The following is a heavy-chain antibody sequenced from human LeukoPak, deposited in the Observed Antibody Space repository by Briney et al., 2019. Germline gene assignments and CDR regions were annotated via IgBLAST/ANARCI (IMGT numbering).Heavy chain of an antibody. CDR1: GFTFDDYG. CDR3: AREWFYYYDA. Sequence: GGSLRLSCAASGFTFDDYGMSWVRQAPGKGLEWVSSINWNGGSTGYADSVKGRFTTSRDNAKNSLYLQMNSLRAQDTAVYYCAREWFYYYDAWGQGTLVTVSS. V-gene: IGHV3-20*04. CDR2: INWNGGST. J-gene: IGHJ5*02. D-gene: IGHD3-22*01.